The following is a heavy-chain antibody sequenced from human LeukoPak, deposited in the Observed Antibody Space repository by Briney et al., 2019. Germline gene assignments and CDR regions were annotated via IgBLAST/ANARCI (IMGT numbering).Heavy chain of an antibody. Sequence: GGSLRLSCAASGFTFSNYNMNWVRQAPGKGLEWVSHITSSSTIYYADSVKGRFTISRDNAKNSLYLQMNSLRDEDTAVYYCGRVGGRSKAAKGDAFDIWGQGTMVVVSS. J-gene: IGHJ3*02. CDR3: GRVGGRSKAAKGDAFDI. D-gene: IGHD6-6*01. V-gene: IGHV3-48*02. CDR1: GFTFSNYN. CDR2: ITSSSTI.